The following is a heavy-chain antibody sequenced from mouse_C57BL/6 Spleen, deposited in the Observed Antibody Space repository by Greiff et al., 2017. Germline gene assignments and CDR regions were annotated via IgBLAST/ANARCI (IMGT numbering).Heavy chain of an antibody. D-gene: IGHD1-1*01. J-gene: IGHJ1*03. CDR2: IWTGGGT. CDR1: GFSLTSYA. CDR3: ARNSLTTVVAHWYFDV. V-gene: IGHV2-9-1*01. Sequence: QVQLQQSGPGLVAPSQSLSITCTVSGFSLTSYALSWVRQPPGKGLEWLGVIWTGGGTNYNSALKSRLSISKDNSKSQVFLKMNSLQTDDTARYYCARNSLTTVVAHWYFDVWGTGTTVTVSS.